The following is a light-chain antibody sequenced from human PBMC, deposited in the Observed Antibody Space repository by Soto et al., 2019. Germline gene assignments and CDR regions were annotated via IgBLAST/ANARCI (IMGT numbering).Light chain of an antibody. J-gene: IGLJ1*01. CDR1: SGDVGGYNF. CDR3: SSYTSSSTHYV. V-gene: IGLV2-14*01. CDR2: EVR. Sequence: ALTQPASVSGSPGQSITISCTGTSGDVGGYNFVSWYQQQPGKAPKLMIYEVRTRPSGVSNRFSGSKSGNTASLTISGLQAEDEADYYCSSYTSSSTHYVFGTGTKVTVL.